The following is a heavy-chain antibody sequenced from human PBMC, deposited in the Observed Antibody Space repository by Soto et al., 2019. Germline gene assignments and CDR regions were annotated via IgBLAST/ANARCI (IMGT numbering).Heavy chain of an antibody. CDR1: GGSISSYY. V-gene: IGHV4-59*08. Sequence: SETLSLTCTVSGGSISSYYWSWIRQPPGKGLEWIGYIYYSGSTNYNPSLKSRVTISVDTSKNQFSLKLSSVTAADTAVYYCARITGTTKGTLIDYWGQGTLVTVSS. J-gene: IGHJ4*02. CDR2: IYYSGST. D-gene: IGHD1-7*01. CDR3: ARITGTTKGTLIDY.